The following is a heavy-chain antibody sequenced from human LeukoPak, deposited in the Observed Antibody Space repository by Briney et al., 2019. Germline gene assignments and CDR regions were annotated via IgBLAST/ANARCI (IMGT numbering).Heavy chain of an antibody. Sequence: PSETLSLTCTVSGGSISTGGYYWTWIRQHPGKGLEWIGYIYYSGSTYYNPSLKSRVTISIDTTKNQFSLKLSSVTAADTAVYYCVRSGIAAAGIWGQGTLVTVSS. V-gene: IGHV4-31*03. CDR1: GGSISTGGYY. CDR2: IYYSGST. J-gene: IGHJ4*02. D-gene: IGHD6-13*01. CDR3: VRSGIAAAGI.